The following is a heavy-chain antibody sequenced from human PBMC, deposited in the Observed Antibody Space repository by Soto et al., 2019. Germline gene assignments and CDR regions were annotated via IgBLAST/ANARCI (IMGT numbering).Heavy chain of an antibody. CDR2: ISYDGIHK. CDR1: GFTFSSYG. V-gene: IGHV3-30*18. CDR3: AKGHSWDSSGDYLDY. Sequence: PGGSLRLSCAASGFTFSSYGMHWVRQAPGKGLEWVTFISYDGIHKNYADSVKGRFTVSRDNSKNTLYLQMNSLRGEDTALYYCAKGHSWDSSGDYLDYWGQGTLVTVSS. D-gene: IGHD3-22*01. J-gene: IGHJ4*02.